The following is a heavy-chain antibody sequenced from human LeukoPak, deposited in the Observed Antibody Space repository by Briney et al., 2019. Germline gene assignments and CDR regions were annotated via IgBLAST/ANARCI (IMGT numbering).Heavy chain of an antibody. D-gene: IGHD2-2*01. CDR2: IIPIFGTA. CDR3: ASHRGCSSTSCYSVEFDP. V-gene: IGHV1-69*13. Sequence: SVKVSCKASGGTLSSYAISWVRQAPGQGLEWMGGIIPIFGTANYAQKFQGRVTITADESTSTAYMELSSLRSEDTAVYYCASHRGCSSTSCYSVEFDPWGQGTLVTVSS. J-gene: IGHJ5*02. CDR1: GGTLSSYA.